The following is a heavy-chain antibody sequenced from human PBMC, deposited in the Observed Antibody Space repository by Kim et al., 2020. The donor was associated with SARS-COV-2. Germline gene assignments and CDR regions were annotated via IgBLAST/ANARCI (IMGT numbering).Heavy chain of an antibody. J-gene: IGHJ2*01. CDR1: GFTFSSYD. D-gene: IGHD4-17*01. Sequence: GGSLRLSCAASGFTFSSYDMHWVRQATGKGLEWVSAIGTAGDTYYPGSVKGRFTISRENAKNSLYLQMNSLRAGDTAVYYCARVGYGDFILDWYFDLWGRGTLVTVSS. V-gene: IGHV3-13*01. CDR3: ARVGYGDFILDWYFDL. CDR2: IGTAGDT.